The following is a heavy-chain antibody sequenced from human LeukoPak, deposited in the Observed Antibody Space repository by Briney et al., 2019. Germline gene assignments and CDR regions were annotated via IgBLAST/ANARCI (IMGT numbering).Heavy chain of an antibody. Sequence: GGSLRLSCAASVFSFCDYAMHWVRQAPGKGLEWVAVISYDETNKYYADSVKGRFTISRDNSKNTLYLQMNSLIVEDTAVYYCARPTVTRGYFDYWGQGTLVTVSS. CDR2: ISYDETNK. D-gene: IGHD4-17*01. CDR1: VFSFCDYA. J-gene: IGHJ4*02. V-gene: IGHV3-30*04. CDR3: ARPTVTRGYFDY.